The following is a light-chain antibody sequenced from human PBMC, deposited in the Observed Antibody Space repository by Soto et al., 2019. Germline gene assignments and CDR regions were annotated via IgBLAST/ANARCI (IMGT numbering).Light chain of an antibody. Sequence: EIVMTQSPVTLSVSPGERVTLSCRASQSVSSNLAWYQQKPGQAPSLLIYGAFTRATGIPARFSGTGSGTEFTLTISSLQSEDFALYYCHQYNSWPPGTFGQGTKVDIK. J-gene: IGKJ2*01. CDR1: QSVSSN. CDR3: HQYNSWPPGT. CDR2: GAF. V-gene: IGKV3-15*01.